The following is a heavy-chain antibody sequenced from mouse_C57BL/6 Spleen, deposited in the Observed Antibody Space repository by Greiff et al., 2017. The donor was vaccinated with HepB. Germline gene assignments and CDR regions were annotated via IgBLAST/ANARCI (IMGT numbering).Heavy chain of an antibody. CDR3: ASAGTTTVDWYFDV. J-gene: IGHJ1*03. D-gene: IGHD1-1*01. V-gene: IGHV5-4*01. CDR1: GFTFSSYA. Sequence: EVHLVESGGGLVKPGGSLKLTCAASGFTFSSYAMSWVRQTPEKRLEWVATISDGGSYTYYPDNVKGRFTISRDNAKNNLYLQMSHLKSEDTAMYYCASAGTTTVDWYFDVWGTGTTVTVSS. CDR2: ISDGGSYT.